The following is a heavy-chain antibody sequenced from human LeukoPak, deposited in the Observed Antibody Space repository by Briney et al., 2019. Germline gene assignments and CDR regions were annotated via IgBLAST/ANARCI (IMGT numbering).Heavy chain of an antibody. Sequence: SETLSLTCTVSGGSISSYYWSWIRQPPGKGLEWIGYIYYSGSTNYNPSLKSRVTISVDTSKNQFSLKLSSVTAADTAVYYCASAGFVYNWFDPWGQGTLVTVSS. CDR2: IYYSGST. V-gene: IGHV4-59*12. CDR3: ASAGFVYNWFDP. J-gene: IGHJ5*02. CDR1: GGSISSYY. D-gene: IGHD3-10*01.